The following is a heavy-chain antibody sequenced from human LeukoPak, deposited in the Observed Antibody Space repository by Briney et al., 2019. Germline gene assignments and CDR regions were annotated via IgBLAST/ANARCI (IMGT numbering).Heavy chain of an antibody. V-gene: IGHV4-34*01. J-gene: IGHJ4*02. CDR1: GGSFSGYY. CDR3: ARGGSSSWYRTLYFDY. CDR2: ISHSGST. Sequence: SETLSLTCAVYGGSFSGYYWSWIRQPPGKGLEWIGEISHSGSTNYNPSLKSRVTISVDTSKNQFSLKLSSVTAADTAVYYCARGGSSSWYRTLYFDYWGQGTLVTVSS. D-gene: IGHD6-13*01.